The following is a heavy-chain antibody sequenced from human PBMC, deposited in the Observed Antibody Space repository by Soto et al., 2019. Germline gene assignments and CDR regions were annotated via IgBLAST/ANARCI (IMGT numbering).Heavy chain of an antibody. CDR2: INPSSRAT. CDR1: GYTITRYY. CDR3: ARGYCSRGHCYRLSSDDMGD. D-gene: IGHD2-15*01. V-gene: IGHV1-46*01. J-gene: IGHJ6*02. Sequence: SVKVSCKASGYTITRYYMHWVRQAPGQGLEWMGIINPSSRATRYSQKFQGRVTMTRDVSPSTVYMELSGLRSEDTAVYYCARGYCSRGHCYRLSSDDMGDWGQGTTVTVSS.